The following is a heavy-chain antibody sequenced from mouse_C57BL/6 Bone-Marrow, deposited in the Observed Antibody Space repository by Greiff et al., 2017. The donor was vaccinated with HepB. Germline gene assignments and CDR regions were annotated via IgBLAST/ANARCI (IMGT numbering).Heavy chain of an antibody. CDR1: GYTFTDYN. V-gene: IGHV1-18*01. D-gene: IGHD3-2*02. CDR2: INPNNGGT. J-gene: IGHJ1*03. Sequence: VQLQQSGPELVKPGASVKIPCKASGYTFTDYNMDWVKQSHGKSLEWIGDINPNNGGTIYNQKFKGKATLTVDKSSSTAYMELRSLTSEDTAVYYCARREATGGYFDVWGTGTTVTVSS. CDR3: ARREATGGYFDV.